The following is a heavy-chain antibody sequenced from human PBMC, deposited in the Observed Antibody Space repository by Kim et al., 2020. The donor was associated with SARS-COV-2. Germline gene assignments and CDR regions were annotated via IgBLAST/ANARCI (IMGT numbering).Heavy chain of an antibody. CDR2: IYYSGST. J-gene: IGHJ3*02. CDR1: GGSISSSSYY. V-gene: IGHV4-39*07. CDR3: ARDYRTRRRIVVVVAATQVAAFDI. D-gene: IGHD2-15*01. Sequence: SETLSLTCTVSGGSISSSSYYWGWIRQPPGKGLEWIGSIYYSGSTYYNPSLKSRVTISVDTSKNQFSLKLSSVTAADTAVYYCARDYRTRRRIVVVVAATQVAAFDIWGQGTMVTVSS.